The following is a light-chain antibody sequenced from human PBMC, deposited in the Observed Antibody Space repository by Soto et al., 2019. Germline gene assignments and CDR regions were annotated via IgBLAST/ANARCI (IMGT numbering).Light chain of an antibody. Sequence: QSVLTQPASVSGSPGQSITISCSGTSSDIGSYDHVAWFQQFPGKTPKLMIYSVSNRPSGVSYRFSGSKSGNTASLTISALQAEDEADYYCISYTVSRSYVFGTGTKVTVL. CDR2: SVS. V-gene: IGLV2-14*01. CDR3: ISYTVSRSYV. J-gene: IGLJ1*01. CDR1: SSDIGSYDH.